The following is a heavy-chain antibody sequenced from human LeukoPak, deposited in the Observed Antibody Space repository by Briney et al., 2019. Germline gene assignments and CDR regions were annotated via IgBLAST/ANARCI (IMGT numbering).Heavy chain of an antibody. J-gene: IGHJ4*02. CDR2: ISYDGSNK. CDR1: GFTFSSYA. CDR3: AKIVGIAAAGPPDY. Sequence: GGSLRLSCAASGFTFSSYAMLWVRQAPGKGLEWVAVISYDGSNKYYADSVKGRFTISRDNAKNSLYLQMNSLRAEDTAVYYCAKIVGIAAAGPPDYWGQGTLVTVSS. D-gene: IGHD6-13*01. V-gene: IGHV3-30-3*02.